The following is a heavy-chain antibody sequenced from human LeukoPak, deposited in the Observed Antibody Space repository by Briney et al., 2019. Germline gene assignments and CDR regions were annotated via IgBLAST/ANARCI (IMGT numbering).Heavy chain of an antibody. CDR3: ARGNTAMVKGLFDY. D-gene: IGHD5-18*01. J-gene: IGHJ4*02. CDR1: GGSISGYY. V-gene: IGHV4-59*12. CDR2: IYYSGST. Sequence: PSETLSLTCTVSGGSISGYYWSWIRQSPGKGLEWIGYIYYSGSTNYNPSLKSRVSISVDTSKNQFSLKLSSVTAADTAVYYCARGNTAMVKGLFDYWGQGTLVTVSS.